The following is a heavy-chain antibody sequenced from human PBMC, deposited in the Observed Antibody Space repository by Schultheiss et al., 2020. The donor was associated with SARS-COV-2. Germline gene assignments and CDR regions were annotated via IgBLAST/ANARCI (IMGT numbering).Heavy chain of an antibody. CDR2: IKSKTDGGTT. V-gene: IGHV3-15*01. D-gene: IGHD2-21*01. Sequence: GGSLRLSCASSGFTFSNAYMSWVRQAPGMGPEWVGRIKSKTDGGTTDYAAPVKGRFTISRDDSKNTLYLQMNSLKTEDTAVYYCTTDDWAFDYWGQGTLVTVSS. CDR3: TTDDWAFDY. J-gene: IGHJ4*02. CDR1: GFTFSNAY.